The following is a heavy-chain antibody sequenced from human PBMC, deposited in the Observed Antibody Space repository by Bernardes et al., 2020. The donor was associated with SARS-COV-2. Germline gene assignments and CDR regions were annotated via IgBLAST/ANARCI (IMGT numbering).Heavy chain of an antibody. V-gene: IGHV5-51*01. J-gene: IGHJ3*01. CDR1: GYSFGSYW. CDR2: IYPDDSET. CDR3: ATHSDSSERGAFDL. Sequence: GESLKISCKASGYSFGSYWIVWVRQMPGKGLEWMGMIYPDDSETRFSPSFQGRVTISADKSINTAYLQWTSLKASDTAMYYCATHSDSSERGAFDLWGQGTLVTVSS. D-gene: IGHD6-6*01.